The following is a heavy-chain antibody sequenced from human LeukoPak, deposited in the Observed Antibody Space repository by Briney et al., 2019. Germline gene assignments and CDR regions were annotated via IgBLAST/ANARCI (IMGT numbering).Heavy chain of an antibody. D-gene: IGHD3-9*01. J-gene: IGHJ3*02. CDR2: ISGSGGST. CDR3: AKDLNYDILTGYYAFDI. Sequence: PGGSLRLSCAASGFTFSSYGMSWVRQAPGKGLEWVSVISGSGGSTYYADSVKGRFTISRDNAKNSLYLQMNSLRAEDTALYYCAKDLNYDILTGYYAFDIWGQGTMVTVSS. V-gene: IGHV3-23*01. CDR1: GFTFSSYG.